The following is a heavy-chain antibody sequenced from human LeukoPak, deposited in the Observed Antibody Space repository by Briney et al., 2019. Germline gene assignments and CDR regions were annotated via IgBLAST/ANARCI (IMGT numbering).Heavy chain of an antibody. J-gene: IGHJ4*02. V-gene: IGHV3-48*03. CDR2: ISSSGSTI. Sequence: PGGSLRLSCAASGFTFSSYEMNWVRQAPGKGLEWVSYISSSGSTIYYADSVKGRFTISRDNAKNSLYLQMNSLRAEDTAVYYCARDPQHYDILTGYYPPYFDYWGQETLVTVSS. D-gene: IGHD3-9*01. CDR3: ARDPQHYDILTGYYPPYFDY. CDR1: GFTFSSYE.